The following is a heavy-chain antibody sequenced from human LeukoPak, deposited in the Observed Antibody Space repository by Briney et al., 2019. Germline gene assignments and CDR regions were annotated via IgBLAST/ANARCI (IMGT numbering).Heavy chain of an antibody. CDR3: ATDSSGYQSLDY. D-gene: IGHD3-22*01. V-gene: IGHV3-23*01. J-gene: IGHJ4*02. CDR2: ISGSGGST. Sequence: PGGSLRLSCAASGFTFSSYAMSWVRQAPGKGLEWVSAISGSGGSTYYADSVKGRFTISRDNSKNTLYLQMNSLRAKDTAVYYCATDSSGYQSLDYWGQGTLVTVSS. CDR1: GFTFSSYA.